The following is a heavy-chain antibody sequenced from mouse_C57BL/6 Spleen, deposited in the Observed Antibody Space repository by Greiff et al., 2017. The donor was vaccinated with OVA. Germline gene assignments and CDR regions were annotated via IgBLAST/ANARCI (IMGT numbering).Heavy chain of an antibody. CDR1: GYTFTSSG. Sequence: VQLQQSGAELARPGASVKLSCKASGYTFTSSGISWVKQRTGQGLEWIGEIYPRSGNTYYNEKFKGKATLTADKSSSTAYMELRSLTSEDSAVYFCARSDYYGSSTRYFDVWGTGTTVTVSS. CDR3: ARSDYYGSSTRYFDV. D-gene: IGHD1-1*01. J-gene: IGHJ1*03. V-gene: IGHV1-81*01. CDR2: IYPRSGNT.